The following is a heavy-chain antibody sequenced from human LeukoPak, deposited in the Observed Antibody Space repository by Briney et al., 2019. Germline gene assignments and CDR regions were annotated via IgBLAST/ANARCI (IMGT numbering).Heavy chain of an antibody. CDR2: INHSGST. J-gene: IGHJ4*02. Sequence: SETLSLTCAVSGGSISSGGYSWSWIRQPPGKGLEWIGEINHSGSTNYNPSLKSRVTISVDTSKNQFSLKLSSVTAADTAVYYCARPRTSYYYDSSGYSPKYYFDYWGQGTLVTVSS. D-gene: IGHD3-22*01. CDR3: ARPRTSYYYDSSGYSPKYYFDY. CDR1: GGSISSGGYS. V-gene: IGHV4-30-2*01.